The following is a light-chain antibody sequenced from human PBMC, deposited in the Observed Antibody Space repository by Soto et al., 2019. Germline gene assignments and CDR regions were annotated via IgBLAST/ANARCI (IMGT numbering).Light chain of an antibody. Sequence: EIVMTQSPATLSVSPGERATLSCRASQSVSSNLDWYQQKPGQAPRLLIYGASTRATGIPARFSGSGSGTEFTLTISSLQSEDFAVYYCQQYNNWPFTFGPGTKVDIK. CDR3: QQYNNWPFT. CDR2: GAS. CDR1: QSVSSN. V-gene: IGKV3-15*01. J-gene: IGKJ3*01.